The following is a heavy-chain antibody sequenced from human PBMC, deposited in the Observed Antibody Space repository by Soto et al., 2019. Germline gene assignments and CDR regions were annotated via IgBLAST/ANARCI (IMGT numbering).Heavy chain of an antibody. CDR3: ARHQGGMVAPVIDGMDV. CDR1: GYSFTSYW. D-gene: IGHD1-26*01. V-gene: IGHV5-51*01. Sequence: GESLKISCKGSGYSFTSYWIGWVRQMPVKGLEWMGIIYPGDSDTRYSPSFQGQVTISADKSISTAYLQWSSLKASDTAMYYCARHQGGMVAPVIDGMDVWGQGTTVTVSS. CDR2: IYPGDSDT. J-gene: IGHJ6*02.